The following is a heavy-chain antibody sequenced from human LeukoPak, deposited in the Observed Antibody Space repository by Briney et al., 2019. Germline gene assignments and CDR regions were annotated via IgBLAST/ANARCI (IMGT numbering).Heavy chain of an antibody. CDR2: IYHSGST. J-gene: IGHJ4*02. D-gene: IGHD3-16*02. Sequence: SETVSLTCAVSGYSISSGYYWGWIRQPPGKGLEWIGSIYHSGSTYYNPSLKSRVTISVDTSKNQFSLKLSSVTAADTAVYYCASILFYDYVWGSYREYYFDYWGQGTLVTVSS. CDR3: ASILFYDYVWGSYREYYFDY. CDR1: GYSISSGYY. V-gene: IGHV4-38-2*01.